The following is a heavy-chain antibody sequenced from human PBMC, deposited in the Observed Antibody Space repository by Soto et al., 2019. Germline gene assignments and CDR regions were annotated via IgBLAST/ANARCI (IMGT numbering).Heavy chain of an antibody. D-gene: IGHD3-9*01. J-gene: IGHJ3*02. Sequence: SVKVSCKASGLTFTSSAVQWVRQARGQRLEWIGWTVVGSGNTNYAQKFQERVTITRDMSTSTAYMELSSLRSEDTAVYYCAAERYDILTGYPDAFDIWGQGTMVTVSS. CDR1: GLTFTSSA. CDR3: AAERYDILTGYPDAFDI. V-gene: IGHV1-58*01. CDR2: TVVGSGNT.